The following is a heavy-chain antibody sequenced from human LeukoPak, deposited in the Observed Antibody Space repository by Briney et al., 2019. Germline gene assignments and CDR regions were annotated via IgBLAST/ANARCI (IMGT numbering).Heavy chain of an antibody. D-gene: IGHD2-21*01. Sequence: GGSLRLSCAASGFTFSSYWMSWVRQAPGKGLEWVAHIKQDGSEKYYVDSVKGRFTISRDNAKNSLYLQMNSLRAEDTAVYYCARDGESGDFDYWGQGTLVTVSS. CDR3: ARDGESGDFDY. CDR2: IKQDGSEK. J-gene: IGHJ4*02. V-gene: IGHV3-7*01. CDR1: GFTFSSYW.